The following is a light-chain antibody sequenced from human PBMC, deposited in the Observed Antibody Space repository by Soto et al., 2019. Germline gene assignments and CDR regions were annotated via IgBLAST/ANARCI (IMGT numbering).Light chain of an antibody. J-gene: IGKJ4*02. CDR1: QSVSSY. CDR2: DAS. CDR3: QQRGNWLLT. V-gene: IGKV3-11*01. Sequence: VLSQSPVTLSLSQRQTPPHSHMASQSVSSYLAWYQQKPGQAPRLLIYDASNRATGIPARFSGSGSGTDFTLTIGSLEPEDFAVYYCQQRGNWLLTFGGGTKVDIK.